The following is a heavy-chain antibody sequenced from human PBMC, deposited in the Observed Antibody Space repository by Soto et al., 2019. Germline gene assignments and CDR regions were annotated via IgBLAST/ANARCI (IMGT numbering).Heavy chain of an antibody. CDR2: IYYSGST. J-gene: IGHJ4*02. CDR3: ARRSAIFGVVIFDY. CDR1: GGSISSSSYY. V-gene: IGHV4-39*01. Sequence: SETLSLTCTVSGGSISSSSYYWGWIRQPPGKGLEWIGSIYYSGSTYYNPSLKSRVTISVDTSKNQFSLKLSSVTAADTAVYYCARRSAIFGVVIFDYWGQGTLVTVSS. D-gene: IGHD3-3*01.